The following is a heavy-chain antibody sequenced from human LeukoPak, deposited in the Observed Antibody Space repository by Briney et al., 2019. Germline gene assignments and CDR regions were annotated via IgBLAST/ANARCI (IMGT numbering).Heavy chain of an antibody. V-gene: IGHV3-9*01. CDR1: GFTFDDYA. Sequence: GGSLRLSCAASGFTFDDYAMHWVRQAPGKGLEWVSGISWNSGSIGYADSVKGRFTISRDNAKNSLYLQMNSLRAEDTALYFCADNLSRWGQGTLVTVSS. CDR3: ADNLSR. CDR2: ISWNSGSI. J-gene: IGHJ4*02. D-gene: IGHD1-1*01.